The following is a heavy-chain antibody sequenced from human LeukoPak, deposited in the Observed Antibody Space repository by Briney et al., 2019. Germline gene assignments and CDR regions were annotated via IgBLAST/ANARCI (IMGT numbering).Heavy chain of an antibody. J-gene: IGHJ4*02. V-gene: IGHV3-23*01. CDR1: GFTFSSYA. Sequence: GGSLRLSCAASGFTFSSYAMSWVRQAPGKGLEWVSAISGSGGSTYYADSVKGRFTISRDNSKNTLYLQMNSLRAEDTAVYYCAKDSPELIVVVPAELSCWGQGTLVTVSS. D-gene: IGHD2-2*01. CDR3: AKDSPELIVVVPAELSC. CDR2: ISGSGGST.